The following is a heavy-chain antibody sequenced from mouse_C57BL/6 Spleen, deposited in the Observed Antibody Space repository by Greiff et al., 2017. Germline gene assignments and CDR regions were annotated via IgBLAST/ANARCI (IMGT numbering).Heavy chain of an antibody. V-gene: IGHV5-16*01. CDR1: GFTFSDYY. D-gene: IGHD1-1*01. J-gene: IGHJ4*01. Sequence: EVKLVESEGGLVQPGSSMKLSCTASGFTFSDYYMAWVRQVPEQGLEWVANINYDGSSTYYLDTLKSRFIISSDNAKNTLYLQMSSLKSEDSATYDGARALFYCDRSCAMDYWGPGTTVTVSS. CDR3: ARALFYCDRSCAMDY. CDR2: INYDGSST.